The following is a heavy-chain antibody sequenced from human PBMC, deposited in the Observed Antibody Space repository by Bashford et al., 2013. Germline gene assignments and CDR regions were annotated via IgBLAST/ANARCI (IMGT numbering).Heavy chain of an antibody. CDR2: IDWDDDK. Sequence: SGPTLVKPTQTLTLTCTFSGFSLSTSGMCVSWIRQPPGKALEWLALIDWDDDKYYSTSLKTRLTISKDTSKNQVVLTMTNMDPVDTATYYCATGGYSSGSHAFDIWAKGQWSPSPQ. D-gene: IGHD6-19*01. J-gene: IGHJ3*02. V-gene: IGHV2-70*01. CDR1: GFSLSTSGMC. CDR3: ATGGYSSGSHAFDI.